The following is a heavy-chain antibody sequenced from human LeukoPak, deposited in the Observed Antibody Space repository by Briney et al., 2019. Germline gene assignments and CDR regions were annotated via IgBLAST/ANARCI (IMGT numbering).Heavy chain of an antibody. D-gene: IGHD3-3*01. J-gene: IGHJ4*02. CDR3: ARAGINTHYYGEDDFDY. V-gene: IGHV7-4-1*02. Sequence: ASVKVSCKASGYAFTNCPMNWVRQAPGPGLEWMGWINAKTGNPTYAQDFTGRFVISLDTYDTTAYLQISSINAEDTAVSFCARAGINTHYYGEDDFDYWGPGTLVTVSS. CDR1: GYAFTNCP. CDR2: INAKTGNP.